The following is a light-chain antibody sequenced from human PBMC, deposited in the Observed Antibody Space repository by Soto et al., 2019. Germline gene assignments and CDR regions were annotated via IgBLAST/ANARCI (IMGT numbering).Light chain of an antibody. CDR1: QSISSY. CDR3: QQSYSTPRT. J-gene: IGKJ1*01. V-gene: IGKV1-39*01. CDR2: AAS. Sequence: DIEMTQSPSSLSASIGDRVTITCRANQSISSYLNWYQQKPGKAPKLLIYAASSLQSGVPSGFSGSGSGTDFTLTISSLQPEDFATYYCQQSYSTPRTFGQGTKVEIK.